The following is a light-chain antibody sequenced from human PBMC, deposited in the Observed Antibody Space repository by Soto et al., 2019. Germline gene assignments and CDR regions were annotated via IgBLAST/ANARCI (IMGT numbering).Light chain of an antibody. CDR3: QRYGTSPYT. Sequence: EIVLTQAPATLSLSPGDRATLSCGASQRFSSSYLAWYQQKPCLESRLLIYDASSRDTAIPDRFSGSGSGTDFTLSISRLEHADVAGYYCQRYGTSPYTSGQGTKLEIK. J-gene: IGKJ2*01. V-gene: IGKV3D-20*01. CDR1: QRFSSSY. CDR2: DAS.